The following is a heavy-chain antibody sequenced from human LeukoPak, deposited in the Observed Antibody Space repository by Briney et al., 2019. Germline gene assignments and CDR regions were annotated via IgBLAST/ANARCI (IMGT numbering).Heavy chain of an antibody. CDR3: AGDVVVPAAVDWFDP. J-gene: IGHJ5*02. Sequence: SETLSLTCAVYGGSFSGYYWSWIRQPPGKGREWIGEINHSGSTNYNPSLKSRVTISVDTSKNQFSLKLSSVTAADTAVYYCAGDVVVPAAVDWFDPWGQGTLVTVSS. CDR1: GGSFSGYY. CDR2: INHSGST. V-gene: IGHV4-34*01. D-gene: IGHD2-2*01.